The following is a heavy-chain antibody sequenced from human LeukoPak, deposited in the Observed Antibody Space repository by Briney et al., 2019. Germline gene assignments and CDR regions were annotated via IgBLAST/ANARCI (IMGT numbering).Heavy chain of an antibody. Sequence: ASVTVSCTASGYTFTSYYMHWVRQAPGQGLEWMGIIKPNGGSTGYAQKFQGRVTMTRDTSTSTSYMEMSSLRSEDTAVYYCVREEEGGTFDYWGQGTLVTVSS. CDR3: VREEEGGTFDY. CDR1: GYTFTSYY. D-gene: IGHD3-16*01. J-gene: IGHJ4*02. CDR2: IKPNGGST. V-gene: IGHV1-46*01.